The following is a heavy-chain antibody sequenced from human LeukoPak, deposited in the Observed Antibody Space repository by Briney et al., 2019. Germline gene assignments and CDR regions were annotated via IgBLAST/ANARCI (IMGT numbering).Heavy chain of an antibody. J-gene: IGHJ4*02. CDR2: IREDGSQK. CDR3: ARGPTNGQAFDY. CDR1: GFTFSSSW. Sequence: GGSLRLSCVASGFTFSSSWMTWVRQAPGKGLEWVASIREDGSQKTAVDSVRGRFTISRDNAKNSVYLQMDSLRAEDTAVYYCARGPTNGQAFDYWGQGTLVSVSS. D-gene: IGHD2-8*01. V-gene: IGHV3-7*01.